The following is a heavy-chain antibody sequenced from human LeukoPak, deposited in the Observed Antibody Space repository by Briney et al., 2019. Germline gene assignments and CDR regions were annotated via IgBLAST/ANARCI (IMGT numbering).Heavy chain of an antibody. J-gene: IGHJ4*02. D-gene: IGHD3-10*01. CDR2: IYYSGST. CDR1: GGSISSGGYY. CDR3: ARGLPPRVRGPYYFDY. Sequence: SETLSLTCTVSGGSISSGGYYWSWIRQHPGKGLEWIGYIYYSGSTYYNPSLKSRVIISVDTSKNQFSLKLSSVTAADTAVYYCARGLPPRVRGPYYFDYWGQGTLVTVSS. V-gene: IGHV4-31*03.